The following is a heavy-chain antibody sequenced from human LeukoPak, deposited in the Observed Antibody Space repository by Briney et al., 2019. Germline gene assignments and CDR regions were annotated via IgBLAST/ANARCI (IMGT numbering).Heavy chain of an antibody. V-gene: IGHV4-61*02. J-gene: IGHJ3*02. CDR2: IYTSGST. CDR3: ARDVDSGDYHDAFDI. CDR1: GGSISSGSYY. Sequence: PSQTLSLTCTVSGGSISSGSYYWSWIRQPAGKGLEWIGRIYTSGSTNYNPSLKSRVTISVDTSKNQFSLKLSSVTAADTAVYYCARDVDSGDYHDAFDIWGQGTMVTVPS. D-gene: IGHD4-17*01.